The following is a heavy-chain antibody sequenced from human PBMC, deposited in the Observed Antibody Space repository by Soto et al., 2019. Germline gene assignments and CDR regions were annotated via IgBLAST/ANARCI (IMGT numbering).Heavy chain of an antibody. CDR2: IYTSGST. D-gene: IGHD1-1*01. CDR1: GGSISSYY. CDR3: ARGGGLERPYYYYGMDV. V-gene: IGHV4-4*07. Sequence: SETLSLTCTVSGGSISSYYWSWIRQPAGKGLEWIGRIYTSGSTNYNPSLKSRVTMSVDTSKSQFSLKLSSVTAADTAVYYCARGGGLERPYYYYGMDVWGQGTTVTVSS. J-gene: IGHJ6*02.